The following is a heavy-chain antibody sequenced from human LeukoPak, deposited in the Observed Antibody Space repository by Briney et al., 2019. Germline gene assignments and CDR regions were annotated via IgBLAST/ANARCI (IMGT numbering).Heavy chain of an antibody. CDR1: GGSISSSSYY. Sequence: SSETLSLTCTVSGGSISSSSYYWGWIRQPPGKGLEWIGSIYYSGSTYYNPSLKSRVTISVDTSKNQFSLKLSSVTAADTAVYYCASDLGYCSGGSCPWGQGTLVTVSS. J-gene: IGHJ5*02. V-gene: IGHV4-39*07. D-gene: IGHD2-15*01. CDR2: IYYSGST. CDR3: ASDLGYCSGGSCP.